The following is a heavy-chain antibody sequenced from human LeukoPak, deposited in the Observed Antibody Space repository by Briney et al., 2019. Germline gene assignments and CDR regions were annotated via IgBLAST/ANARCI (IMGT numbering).Heavy chain of an antibody. CDR1: GFTFSSYA. Sequence: GGSLRLSCAASGFTFSSYAMSWVRQAPGKGLEWVSAISGSGGSTYYADSVKGRFTISRDNSKNTLYLQMYSLRAEDTAVYHCAKGWLVGGYGMDVWGQGTTVTVS. CDR3: AKGWLVGGYGMDV. V-gene: IGHV3-23*01. J-gene: IGHJ6*02. CDR2: ISGSGGST. D-gene: IGHD6-19*01.